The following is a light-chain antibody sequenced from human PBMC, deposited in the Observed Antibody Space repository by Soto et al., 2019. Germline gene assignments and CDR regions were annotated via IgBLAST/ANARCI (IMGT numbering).Light chain of an antibody. Sequence: DLVMTQSPLSLPVTPGEPASISCRSSQSLLHSNGYNYLDWYLQKPGQSPQLLIYLGSNRASGAPDRFSGSGSGTYFTQKISRVEAEDVGVYYCMQALQTPLITFGQGTRLEIK. V-gene: IGKV2-28*01. CDR1: QSLLHSNGYNY. CDR2: LGS. CDR3: MQALQTPLIT. J-gene: IGKJ5*01.